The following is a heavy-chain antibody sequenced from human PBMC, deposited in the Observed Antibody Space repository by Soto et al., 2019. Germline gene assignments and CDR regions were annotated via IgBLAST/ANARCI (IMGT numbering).Heavy chain of an antibody. Sequence: GESLKISCKTSGYSFISYWVAWVRQKPGKGLEWMGTFYPGDSTSTYSPSFQGQVTISVDKSISTAYLHLSSLKASDTAMYYCARVIGYCRNNDCSWTFDIWGQGTTVTVSS. CDR1: GYSFISYW. V-gene: IGHV5-51*01. CDR2: FYPGDSTS. D-gene: IGHD2-2*03. J-gene: IGHJ3*02. CDR3: ARVIGYCRNNDCSWTFDI.